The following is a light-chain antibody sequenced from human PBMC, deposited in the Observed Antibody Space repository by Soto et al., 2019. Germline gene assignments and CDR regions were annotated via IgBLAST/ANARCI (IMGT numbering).Light chain of an antibody. CDR3: QQYNSYSKT. Sequence: DMQMTPSPSTLSASVGDRVTITCRASQSISSWLAWYQQKPGKAPKLLIYDASSLESGVPSRFSGSGSGTEFTLTISSLQPDDFATYYCQQYNSYSKTFGQGTKVDIK. V-gene: IGKV1-5*01. J-gene: IGKJ1*01. CDR2: DAS. CDR1: QSISSW.